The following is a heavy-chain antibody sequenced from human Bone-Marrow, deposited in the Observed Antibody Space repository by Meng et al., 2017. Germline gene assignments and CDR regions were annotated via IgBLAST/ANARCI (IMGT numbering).Heavy chain of an antibody. J-gene: IGHJ3*02. V-gene: IGHV4-38-2*02. CDR1: GFSLSTSGV. CDR2: IYHSGST. Sequence: SGPTLVTPTQTLTLTCTFSGFSLSTSGVGVGWIRQPPGKGLGWIGSIYHSGSTYYNPSLKSRVTISVDTSKNQFSLKLSSVTAADTAVYYCDTYYYDSSGHYDAFDIWGQGTMVTVSS. D-gene: IGHD3-22*01. CDR3: DTYYYDSSGHYDAFDI.